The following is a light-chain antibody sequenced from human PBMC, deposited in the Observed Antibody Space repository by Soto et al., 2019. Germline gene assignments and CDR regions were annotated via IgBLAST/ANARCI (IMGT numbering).Light chain of an antibody. Sequence: EIVLTQSPGTLSLSPGERATLSCRASQSVSSSYLAWYQQKPGQAPRLLIYGASSRATGIPDRFSGSGSGTHLTLIIRRLAPEDFAVYYCQRYGSSPQTFGHGTKVEIK. V-gene: IGKV3-20*01. J-gene: IGKJ1*01. CDR2: GAS. CDR1: QSVSSSY. CDR3: QRYGSSPQT.